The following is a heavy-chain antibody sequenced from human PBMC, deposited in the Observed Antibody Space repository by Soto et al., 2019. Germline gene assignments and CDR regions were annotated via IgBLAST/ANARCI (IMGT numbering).Heavy chain of an antibody. Sequence: EVQLLESGGGLVQPGGSLRLSCAASGFTFSNYAVTWVRQAPGTGLEWVSTISGSGGSTYYADSVKGRFTISRDNSKNTLYLQMNILRAEDTAVYYCATDQGSSWYEIDYWGQGTPVTVSS. CDR3: ATDQGSSWYEIDY. CDR1: GFTFSNYA. D-gene: IGHD6-13*01. J-gene: IGHJ4*02. CDR2: ISGSGGST. V-gene: IGHV3-23*01.